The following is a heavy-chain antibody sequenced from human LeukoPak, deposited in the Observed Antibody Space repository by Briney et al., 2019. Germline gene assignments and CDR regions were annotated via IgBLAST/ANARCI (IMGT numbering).Heavy chain of an antibody. V-gene: IGHV3-74*01. D-gene: IGHD3-10*01. CDR1: GFTFSSYW. J-gene: IGHJ4*02. CDR3: VRDLVGGSGDY. Sequence: GGSLRLSCAASGFTFSSYWMYWVRQAPGKGLVWVSRINSDGSSVVYADSVKGRLTISRDNAKNMLSLQMNSLRAEDTAVYYCVRDLVGGSGDYWGQGTLVTVSS. CDR2: INSDGSSV.